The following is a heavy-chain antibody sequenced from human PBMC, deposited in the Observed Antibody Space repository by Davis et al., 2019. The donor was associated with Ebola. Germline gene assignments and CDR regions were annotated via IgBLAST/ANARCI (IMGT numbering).Heavy chain of an antibody. CDR1: GFTFSSYS. V-gene: IGHV3-30*03. CDR2: ISYDGSDE. J-gene: IGHJ3*02. CDR3: ARTYYFDDSGYRNAFDI. Sequence: GESLKISCAASGFTFSSYSMNWVRQAPGKGLEWVAVISYDGSDEYYADSVKGRFIISRDNSKNTLYLQMNSLRTEDTAVYYCARTYYFDDSGYRNAFDIWGQGTMVTISS. D-gene: IGHD3-22*01.